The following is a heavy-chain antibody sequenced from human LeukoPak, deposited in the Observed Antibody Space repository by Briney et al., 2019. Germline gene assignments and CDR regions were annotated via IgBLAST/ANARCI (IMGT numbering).Heavy chain of an antibody. Sequence: GGSLRLSCAASGFTFTVHYMDWVRQAPGKGLEWIARTKNKPDNYVTQYAASVRGRFVSSRDDSKSSLYLQMNSLKIEDTAVYYCARDTAAALDYWGQGILVTVSS. CDR1: GFTFTVHY. D-gene: IGHD6-13*01. J-gene: IGHJ4*02. V-gene: IGHV3-72*01. CDR2: TKNKPDNYVT. CDR3: ARDTAAALDY.